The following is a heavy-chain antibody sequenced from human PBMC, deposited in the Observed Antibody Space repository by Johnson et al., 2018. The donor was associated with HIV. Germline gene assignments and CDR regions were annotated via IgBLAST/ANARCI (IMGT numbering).Heavy chain of an antibody. CDR1: GFTFSSHW. D-gene: IGHD3-10*01. CDR2: INTDGSNI. Sequence: VQLVESGGGLVQPGGSLRLSCAASGFTFSSHWMHWVRQVPGQGLVGVSHINTDGSNIMYANSVKGRFTISRANSKNTLYLQMGSLRAEDMAVYYCARSRFREPAAFDIWGQGTMVTVSS. J-gene: IGHJ3*02. V-gene: IGHV3-74*03. CDR3: ARSRFREPAAFDI.